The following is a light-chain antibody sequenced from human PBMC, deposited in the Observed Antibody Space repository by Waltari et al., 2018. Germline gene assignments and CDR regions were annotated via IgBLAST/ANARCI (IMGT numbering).Light chain of an antibody. CDR2: DVN. Sequence: QSALTQPASVSGSPGQSITISCTGTSSDVGGYNYVAWYQKHPGKAPKLIIYDVNNWPSGVSKRFSGSKSGNAASLTISGLQAEDEADYFCSSFTSTHTYVFGSGTKVNVL. CDR3: SSFTSTHTYV. J-gene: IGLJ1*01. V-gene: IGLV2-14*03. CDR1: SSDVGGYNY.